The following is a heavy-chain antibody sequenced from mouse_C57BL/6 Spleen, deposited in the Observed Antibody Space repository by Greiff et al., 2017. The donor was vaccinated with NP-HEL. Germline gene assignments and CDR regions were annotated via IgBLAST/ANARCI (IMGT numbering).Heavy chain of an antibody. D-gene: IGHD1-1*01. CDR2: IYPRSGNT. CDR1: GYTFTSYG. Sequence: VQLQQSGAELARPGASVKLSCKASGYTFTSYGISWVKQRTGQGLEWIGEIYPRSGNTYYNEKFTGKATLTADKSSSTAYMELRSLTSEDSAVYFCARRGYGSSTGYFDYWGQGTTLTVSS. J-gene: IGHJ2*01. CDR3: ARRGYGSSTGYFDY. V-gene: IGHV1-81*01.